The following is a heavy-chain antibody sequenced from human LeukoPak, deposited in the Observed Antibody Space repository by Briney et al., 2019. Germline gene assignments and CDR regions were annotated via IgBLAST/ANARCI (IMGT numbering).Heavy chain of an antibody. V-gene: IGHV1-2*04. CDR2: INPNSGGT. Sequence: GASVKVSCKASGGTFSSYAISWVRQAPGQGLEWMGWINPNSGGTNYAQKFQGWVTMTRDTSISTAYMELSRLRSDDTAVYYCARARGVAGHLNYFDYWGQGTLVTVSS. CDR1: GGTFSSYA. D-gene: IGHD6-19*01. J-gene: IGHJ4*02. CDR3: ARARGVAGHLNYFDY.